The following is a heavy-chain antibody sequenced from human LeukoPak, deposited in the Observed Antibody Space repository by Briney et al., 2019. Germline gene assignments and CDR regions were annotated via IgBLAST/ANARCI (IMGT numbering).Heavy chain of an antibody. CDR3: AREDSSGYYLFDY. D-gene: IGHD3-22*01. CDR2: FNPNSGGT. J-gene: IGHJ4*02. Sequence: ASVKVSCKASGYTFTGYYMHWVRQAPGQGLEWMGRFNPNSGGTNYARKFQGRVTMTRDTSISTAYMELSRLRSDDTAVYYCAREDSSGYYLFDYWGQGTLVTVSS. V-gene: IGHV1-2*06. CDR1: GYTFTGYY.